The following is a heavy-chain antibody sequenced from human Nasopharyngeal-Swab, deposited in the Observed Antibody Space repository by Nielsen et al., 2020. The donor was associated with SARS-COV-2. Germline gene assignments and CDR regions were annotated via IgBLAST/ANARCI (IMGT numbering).Heavy chain of an antibody. D-gene: IGHD1-26*01. J-gene: IGHJ4*02. CDR2: ISYDGSNK. Sequence: GGSLRLSCAASGFTFSSYGMHWVRQAPGKGLEWVSVISYDGSNKYYADSLKGRFTISRDNSKNTLYLQMNSLRAEDTAVYYYTKPSSGSYLNPFDYWGQGTLVTVSS. CDR1: GFTFSSYG. V-gene: IGHV3-30*18. CDR3: TKPSSGSYLNPFDY.